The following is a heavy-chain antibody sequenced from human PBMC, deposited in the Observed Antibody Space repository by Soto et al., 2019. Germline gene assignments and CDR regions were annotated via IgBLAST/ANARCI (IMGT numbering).Heavy chain of an antibody. J-gene: IGHJ6*02. V-gene: IGHV3-48*02. CDR2: ISSSRSTI. Sequence: GGSLRLSCAASGITFSSYSMNWVRQAPGKGLEWVSYISSSRSTIYYADSVKCRFTISRDNAKNSLYLQMNSLSDEDTAVYYCARGHYYDRSGSISGMDFWGQGTTVTVSS. CDR1: GITFSSYS. D-gene: IGHD3-22*01. CDR3: ARGHYYDRSGSISGMDF.